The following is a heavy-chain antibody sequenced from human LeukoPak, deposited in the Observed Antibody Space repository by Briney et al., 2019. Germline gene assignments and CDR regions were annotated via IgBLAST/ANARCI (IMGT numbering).Heavy chain of an antibody. D-gene: IGHD3-9*01. CDR1: GFTFSSYG. Sequence: PGGSLGLSCATSGFTFSSYGMHWVRQAPGKGLEWVAVISYDGSNKYYADSVKGRFTISRDNSKNTLYLQMNSLRAEDTAVYYCAKDYDILTCYFDYWGQGTLVTVSS. V-gene: IGHV3-30*18. CDR3: AKDYDILTCYFDY. CDR2: ISYDGSNK. J-gene: IGHJ4*02.